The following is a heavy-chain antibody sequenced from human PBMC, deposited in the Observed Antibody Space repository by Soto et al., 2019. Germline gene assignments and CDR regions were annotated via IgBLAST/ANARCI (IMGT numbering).Heavy chain of an antibody. Sequence: SETLSLTCAVYGGSFIGYYWSWIRQPPGKGLEWIGEINHSGSTNYNPSLKSRVTISVDTSKNQFSLKLSSVTAADTAVYYCARGEVVRGGASIAARHYYYYYGMDVWGQGTTVTVSS. CDR3: ARGEVVRGGASIAARHYYYYYGMDV. CDR1: GGSFIGYY. V-gene: IGHV4-34*01. D-gene: IGHD6-6*01. CDR2: INHSGST. J-gene: IGHJ6*01.